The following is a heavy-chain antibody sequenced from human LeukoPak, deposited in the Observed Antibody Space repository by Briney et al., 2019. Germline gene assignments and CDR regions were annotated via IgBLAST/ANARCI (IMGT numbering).Heavy chain of an antibody. CDR2: IYYSGST. J-gene: IGHJ4*02. Sequence: SETLSLTCTVSGGSIGTSHYYRGWLRQPPGKGLEWIGSIYYSGSTYYNPSLKSRVTISVVTSKNQFSLKLSSVTAADTAVYYCARGGYYDSSGYNYWGQGTLVTVSS. CDR3: ARGGYYDSSGYNY. V-gene: IGHV4-39*07. CDR1: GGSIGTSHYY. D-gene: IGHD3-22*01.